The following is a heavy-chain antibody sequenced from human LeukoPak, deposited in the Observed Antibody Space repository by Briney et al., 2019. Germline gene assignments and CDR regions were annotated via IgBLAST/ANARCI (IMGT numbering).Heavy chain of an antibody. CDR1: EFSVGSNY. J-gene: IGHJ4*02. V-gene: IGHV3-66*01. D-gene: IGHD5-12*01. Sequence: GGSLRLSCAASEFSVGSNYMTWVRQAPGKGLEWVSLIYSGGSTYYADSVKGRFTISRDNSKNTLYLQMNSLRAEDTAVYYCARVTRGGYDGYFDYWGQGTLVTVSS. CDR2: IYSGGST. CDR3: ARVTRGGYDGYFDY.